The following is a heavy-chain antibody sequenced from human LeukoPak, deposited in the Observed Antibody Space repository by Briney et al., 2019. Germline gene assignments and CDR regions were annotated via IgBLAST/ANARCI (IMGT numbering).Heavy chain of an antibody. CDR3: ARAERSIAARSSPDY. CDR2: IKTDGSIT. CDR1: GFSFSVFW. J-gene: IGHJ4*02. V-gene: IGHV3-74*01. D-gene: IGHD6-6*01. Sequence: PGGSLRLSCAASGFSFSVFWMHWVRQVPGKGPVWVSRIKTDGSITDYADSVKGRFTISRDNAKNTLYLQMNSLRAEDTAVYYCARAERSIAARSSPDYWGQGTLVTVSS.